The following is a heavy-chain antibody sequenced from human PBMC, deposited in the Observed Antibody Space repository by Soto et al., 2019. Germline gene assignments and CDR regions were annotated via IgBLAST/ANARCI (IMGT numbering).Heavy chain of an antibody. CDR2: ISGSGGST. V-gene: IGHV3-23*01. J-gene: IGHJ4*02. Sequence: XVSLRLSCAASGFTFSSYAMSWVRQAPGKGLEWVSAISGSGGSTYYADSVKGRFTISRDNSKNTLYLQMNSLRAEDTAVYYCAKDLVGATSFDYWGQGTLVTVSS. CDR3: AKDLVGATSFDY. CDR1: GFTFSSYA. D-gene: IGHD1-26*01.